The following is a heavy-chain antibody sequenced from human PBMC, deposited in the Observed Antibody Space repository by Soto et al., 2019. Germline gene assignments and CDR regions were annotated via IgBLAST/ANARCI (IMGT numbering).Heavy chain of an antibody. CDR1: SGSISSSNW. V-gene: IGHV4-4*02. Sequence: QVQLQESGPGLVKPSGTLSLTCAVSSGSISSSNWWSWVRQPPRRRLEWVVETYHSGSTNYNPSLKRRVTISVHKSKNQFSLKLSSVTAADTAVYYCASQQYYSKISWFDPWGQGTLVTVSS. D-gene: IGHD4-4*01. CDR2: TYHSGST. J-gene: IGHJ5*02. CDR3: ASQQYYSKISWFDP.